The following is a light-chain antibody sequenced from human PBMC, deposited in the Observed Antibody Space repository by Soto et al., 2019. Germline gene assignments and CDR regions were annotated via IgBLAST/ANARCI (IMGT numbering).Light chain of an antibody. CDR3: CSYVGSSVI. V-gene: IGLV2-23*01. CDR1: SSDVGGYIV. Sequence: QSALTQPASVSGSPGQSITISCTRTSSDVGGYIVVSWYQQHPGKAPKLIIYEGTQRPSGVSYRFSGSKSGNSASLTISGLQAEDEAFYFCCSYVGSSVIFGGGTKVTV. CDR2: EGT. J-gene: IGLJ2*01.